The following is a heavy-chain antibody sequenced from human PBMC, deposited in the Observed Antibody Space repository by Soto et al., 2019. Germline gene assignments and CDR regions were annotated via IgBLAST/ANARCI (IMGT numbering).Heavy chain of an antibody. V-gene: IGHV1-18*01. Sequence: ASVKVSCKPSGYTFTSYGISWVRQAPGQGLERMGWITTDKGKTTYAQKFQGSVAMTTDTSTSTAYMELRSLRSDDTAVYYCATRSPAFDYWGQGTLVTVSS. CDR3: ATRSPAFDY. CDR1: GYTFTSYG. CDR2: ITTDKGKT. J-gene: IGHJ4*02.